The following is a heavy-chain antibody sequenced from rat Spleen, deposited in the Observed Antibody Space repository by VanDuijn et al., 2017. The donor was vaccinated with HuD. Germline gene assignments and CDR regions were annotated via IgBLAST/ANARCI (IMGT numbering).Heavy chain of an antibody. CDR2: ISYSGST. J-gene: IGHJ2*01. V-gene: IGHV3-1*01. CDR1: DYSITSNY. D-gene: IGHD1-10*01. CDR3: GRDNNYKAY. Sequence: EVQLRESGPGLVKPSQSLSLTCSVTDYSITSNYWDWIRKFPGNKMEWIGHISYSGSTNYNPSLKSRISITRDTSKNQFFLQVNSVTTEDTATYYCGRDNNYKAYWGQGVMVTVSS.